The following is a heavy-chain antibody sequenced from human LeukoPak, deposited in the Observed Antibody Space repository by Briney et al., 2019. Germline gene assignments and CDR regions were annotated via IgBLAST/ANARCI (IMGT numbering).Heavy chain of an antibody. V-gene: IGHV3-74*01. CDR3: VRDPAVRGRYNYFDP. Sequence: GGSLRLSCAASGFTSSSYWMHWVRQAPGKGLVWVSRINSDGSSTSYADSVKGRFTISRDNAKNTLYLQMNNLRTADTAMYYCVRDPAVRGRYNYFDPWGQGTLVTVSS. J-gene: IGHJ5*02. CDR1: GFTSSSYW. CDR2: INSDGSST. D-gene: IGHD5-24*01.